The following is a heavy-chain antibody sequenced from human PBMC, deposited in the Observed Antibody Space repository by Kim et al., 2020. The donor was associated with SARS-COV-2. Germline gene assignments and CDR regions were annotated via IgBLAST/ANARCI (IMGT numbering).Heavy chain of an antibody. Sequence: SETLSLTCTVSGGSISSYYWSWIRQPPGKGLEWIGYIYYSGSTNYNPSLKSRVTISVDTSKNQFSLKLSSVTAADTAVYYCARDSACTSCYAGFDYYYGMDVWGQGTTVTVSS. J-gene: IGHJ6*02. CDR2: IYYSGST. CDR3: ARDSACTSCYAGFDYYYGMDV. D-gene: IGHD2-2*01. CDR1: GGSISSYY. V-gene: IGHV4-59*01.